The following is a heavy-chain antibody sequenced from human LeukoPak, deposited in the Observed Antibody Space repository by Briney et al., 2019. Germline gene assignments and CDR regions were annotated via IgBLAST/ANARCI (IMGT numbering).Heavy chain of an antibody. CDR1: GYTFTGYH. J-gene: IGHJ4*02. Sequence: GASVKVSCKTSGYTFTGYHMHWVRQAPRQGLGWMGRISPNSGATIYAQKFQGRVTMTRDTSISTAYMELSSLKSDDTAVYYCARGVAGGFDYWGQGTLVTVSS. V-gene: IGHV1-2*06. D-gene: IGHD2-21*01. CDR3: ARGVAGGFDY. CDR2: ISPNSGAT.